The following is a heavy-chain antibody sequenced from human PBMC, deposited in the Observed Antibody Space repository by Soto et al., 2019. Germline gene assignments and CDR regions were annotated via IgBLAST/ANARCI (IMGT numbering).Heavy chain of an antibody. J-gene: IGHJ4*02. CDR3: AREDSIIIPAVSDF. CDR1: GFAFNNYG. Sequence: GGSLRLSCTVSGFAFNNYGINWVRQAPGKGLEWVSSISKSDYTYYSDSVKGRFAISRDNAKSSVSLQMNTLRVEDTAVYYCAREDSIIIPAVSDFWGPGPLVTVSS. CDR2: ISKSDYT. D-gene: IGHD2-2*01. V-gene: IGHV3-21*01.